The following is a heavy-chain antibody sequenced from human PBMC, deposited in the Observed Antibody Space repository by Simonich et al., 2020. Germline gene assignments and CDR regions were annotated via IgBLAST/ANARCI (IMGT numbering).Heavy chain of an antibody. CDR3: ARWIAVAGTGAYGMDV. Sequence: EVQLVESGGGLVKPGGSLRLSCAASGFTFSSYSMNWVRQAPGKGLECVSSISSSSSYIYYADQVKGRFPISRDNAKNSLYLQMNSLRAEDTAVYYCARWIAVAGTGAYGMDVWCQGTTVTVSS. CDR2: ISSSSSYI. D-gene: IGHD6-19*01. J-gene: IGHJ6*02. CDR1: GFTFSSYS. V-gene: IGHV3-21*01.